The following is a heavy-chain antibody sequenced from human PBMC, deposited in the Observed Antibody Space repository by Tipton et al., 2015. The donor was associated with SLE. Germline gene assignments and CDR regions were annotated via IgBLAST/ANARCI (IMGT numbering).Heavy chain of an antibody. J-gene: IGHJ3*02. D-gene: IGHD2-2*01. CDR1: GGSIDSRHYF. Sequence: TLSLTCNVSGGSIDSRHYFWSWIRQHPGKGLEWIGHIHSSGTTFYNPSLKSRLTLSIDASNNQFSLRLNSVTAADTAVYYCARDDLSRNDFDIWGLGTMVTVSS. CDR2: IHSSGTT. V-gene: IGHV4-31*03. CDR3: ARDDLSRNDFDI.